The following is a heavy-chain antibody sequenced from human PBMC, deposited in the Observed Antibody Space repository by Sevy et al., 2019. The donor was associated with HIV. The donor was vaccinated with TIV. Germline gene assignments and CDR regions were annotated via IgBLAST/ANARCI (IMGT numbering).Heavy chain of an antibody. CDR2: ISSSGSPI. J-gene: IGHJ6*02. D-gene: IGHD3-22*01. CDR3: ARDLPGDSRMDV. CDR1: GFTFRSYE. Sequence: GSLRLSCAASGFTFRSYEMNWVRQAPGKGLEWVSYISSSGSPIYYADSVKGRFTISRDNAKNSLYLQMNSLRVEDTGVYYCARDLPGDSRMDVWGQGTTVTVSS. V-gene: IGHV3-48*03.